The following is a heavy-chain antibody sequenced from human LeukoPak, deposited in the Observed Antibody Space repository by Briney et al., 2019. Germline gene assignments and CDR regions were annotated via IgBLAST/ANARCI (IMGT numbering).Heavy chain of an antibody. CDR1: GASVSSGSYY. V-gene: IGHV4-61*01. Sequence: SETLSLTCSVSGASVSSGSYYWSWIRQSPGKGLEWIGYIYYSGTTNYNPSLKSRVTISVSTSKNQFSLKLNSVTAADTAVYYRARRRFSLDWGQGTLVTVSS. CDR2: IYYSGTT. D-gene: IGHD2/OR15-2a*01. CDR3: ARRRFSLD. J-gene: IGHJ4*02.